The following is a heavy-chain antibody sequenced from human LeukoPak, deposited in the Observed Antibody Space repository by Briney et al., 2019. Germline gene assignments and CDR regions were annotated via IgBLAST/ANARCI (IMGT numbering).Heavy chain of an antibody. D-gene: IGHD2-21*02. V-gene: IGHV4-59*01. J-gene: IGHJ4*02. CDR1: GVSISSYY. Sequence: PSETLSLTCTVSGVSISSYYWSWIRQPPGKGLEWIGYIYYSGSTNYNPSLKSRVTISVDTSKNQFSLKLSSVTAADTAVYYCARVCGGDCYAVFDYWGQGTLVTVSS. CDR3: ARVCGGDCYAVFDY. CDR2: IYYSGST.